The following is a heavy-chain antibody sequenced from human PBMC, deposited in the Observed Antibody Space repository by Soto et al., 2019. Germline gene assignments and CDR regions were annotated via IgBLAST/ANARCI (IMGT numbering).Heavy chain of an antibody. V-gene: IGHV4-30-4*01. CDR2: IYYSGST. D-gene: IGHD3-9*01. Sequence: SETLSLTCTVSGGSISSGDYYWSWIRQPPGKGLEWIGYIYYSGSTYYNPSLESRVTISVDKSKNQFSLKLMSLSAADTAVYYCGRLEGLATISYYFDYWGQGALVTVSS. CDR1: GGSISSGDYY. CDR3: GRLEGLATISYYFDY. J-gene: IGHJ4*02.